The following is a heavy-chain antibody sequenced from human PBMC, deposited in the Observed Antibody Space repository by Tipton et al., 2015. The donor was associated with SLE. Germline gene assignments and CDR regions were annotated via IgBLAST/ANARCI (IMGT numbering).Heavy chain of an antibody. CDR2: IHYGGTT. J-gene: IGHJ5*02. V-gene: IGHV4-39*01. CDR3: ARLPTGFPNWFDP. D-gene: IGHD4-17*01. Sequence: TLSLTCTISGFSISSSSYTWGWIRQPPGKGLEWIGTIHYGGTTYYNPSLRSRVTISVDTSKNQFSLKLSSVTAADTAVYYCARLPTGFPNWFDPWGQGTLVTVSS. CDR1: GFSISSSSYT.